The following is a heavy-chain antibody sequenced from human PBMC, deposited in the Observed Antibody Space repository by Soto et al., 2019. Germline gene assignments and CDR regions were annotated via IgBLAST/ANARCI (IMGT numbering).Heavy chain of an antibody. CDR3: ARRHLAVAVSPWFDP. Sequence: QVTLKESGPVLVKPTETLTLRCTVSGLSITDSEMGVSWIRQPPGQPLEWLAHIDSSGEKSYRTFLKSRLASSKDASKSQIVLTMTNMDPADTATYSCARRHLAVAVSPWFDPWGQGIPVTVSS. V-gene: IGHV2-26*01. CDR1: GLSITDSEMG. CDR2: IDSSGEK. D-gene: IGHD6-19*01. J-gene: IGHJ5*02.